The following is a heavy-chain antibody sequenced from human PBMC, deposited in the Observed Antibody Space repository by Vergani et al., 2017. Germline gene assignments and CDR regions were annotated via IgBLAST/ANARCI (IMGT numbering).Heavy chain of an antibody. CDR1: GFTSSFYG. D-gene: IGHD1-1*01. Sequence: QVHLVESGGGVFQPGRSLRLSCVVSGFTSSFYGMHWVRQAPGTGLDWVALISYDGAQKYYADSVKGRFTISRDNSKSTLYLQMNSLRTEDTAVYYCATKRCGTPGCQIGYFREWGQGTLVTVSS. J-gene: IGHJ1*01. CDR2: ISYDGAQK. CDR3: ATKRCGTPGCQIGYFRE. V-gene: IGHV3-30*03.